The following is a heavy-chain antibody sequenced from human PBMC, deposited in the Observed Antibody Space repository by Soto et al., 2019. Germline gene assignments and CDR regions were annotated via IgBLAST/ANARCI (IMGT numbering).Heavy chain of an antibody. CDR3: STDTGVGYCSCGTCYARVDH. D-gene: IGHD2-15*01. Sequence: EVQLMESGGGLAKPGGSLRLSCAASGFTVSDAWMNWVRQDPGKGLEWVGRIKSKADGGTTDYAAPVKGRFTVSRDDSTNTVFLQMNSLKTEDTGVYYCSTDTGVGYCSCGTCYARVDHWGLGTLVTVS. V-gene: IGHV3-15*07. CDR1: GFTVSDAW. CDR2: IKSKADGGTT. J-gene: IGHJ5*02.